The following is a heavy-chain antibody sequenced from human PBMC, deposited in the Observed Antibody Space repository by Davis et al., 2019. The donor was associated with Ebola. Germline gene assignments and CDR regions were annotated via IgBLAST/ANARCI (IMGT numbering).Heavy chain of an antibody. V-gene: IGHV3-23*01. J-gene: IGHJ6*04. CDR1: GFTFSSYA. CDR3: AKGGSGWPSDYSYGMGV. D-gene: IGHD6-19*01. Sequence: GGSLRLSCAASGFTFSSYAMTWARQAPGKGLEWVSAVTSSGGGTYYADSVKGRSTISRDNSKNTLYLQMNSLRVEDTAVYYCAKGGSGWPSDYSYGMGVWGKGTTVTVSS. CDR2: VTSSGGGT.